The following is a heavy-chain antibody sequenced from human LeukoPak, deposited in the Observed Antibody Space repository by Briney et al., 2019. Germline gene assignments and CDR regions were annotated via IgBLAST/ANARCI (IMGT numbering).Heavy chain of an antibody. CDR3: AQLAPYSPAYSQH. J-gene: IGHJ1*01. V-gene: IGHV4-59*01. Sequence: SETLSLTCTVSGGPITAYYWTWIRQPPGKGLEWIGYIYHSGTTNYNPSLRSRVTISVDTSKNQFSLRLNSVTAADTAVYYCAQLAPYSPAYSQHWGQGTLVTVSS. CDR2: IYHSGTT. CDR1: GGPITAYY. D-gene: IGHD2-21*01.